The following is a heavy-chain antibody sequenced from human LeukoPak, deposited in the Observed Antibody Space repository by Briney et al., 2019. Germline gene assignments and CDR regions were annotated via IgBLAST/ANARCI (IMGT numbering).Heavy chain of an antibody. D-gene: IGHD3-10*01. Sequence: GGSLRLSCAASGFTVSSNYMSWVRQAPGKGLEWVSVIYSGGSTYYADSVKGRFTISRDNSKNTLYLQMNGLRAEDTAVYYCARGGITMVRGVILRSYFDYWGQGTLVTVSS. CDR1: GFTVSSNY. V-gene: IGHV3-53*01. CDR2: IYSGGST. CDR3: ARGGITMVRGVILRSYFDY. J-gene: IGHJ4*02.